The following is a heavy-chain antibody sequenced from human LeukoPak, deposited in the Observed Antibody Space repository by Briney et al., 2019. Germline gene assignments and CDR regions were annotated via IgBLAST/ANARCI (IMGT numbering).Heavy chain of an antibody. Sequence: GGSLRLSCAASGFTFSSYWMHWVRQAPGKGLVWVSRINSDGSTTTYADSMKGRFTISGDNAKNTLYLQMNSLRAEDTAVYYCAVKWTYDGFDIWGQGTMVTVSS. D-gene: IGHD1-26*01. CDR3: AVKWTYDGFDI. CDR2: INSDGSTT. CDR1: GFTFSSYW. V-gene: IGHV3-74*01. J-gene: IGHJ3*02.